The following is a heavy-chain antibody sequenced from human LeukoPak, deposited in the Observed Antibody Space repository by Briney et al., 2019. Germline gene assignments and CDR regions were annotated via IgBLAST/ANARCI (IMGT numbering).Heavy chain of an antibody. D-gene: IGHD6-13*01. J-gene: IGHJ6*03. CDR2: INPSGGST. V-gene: IGHV1-46*01. CDR1: GYTFTSYY. CDR3: ARWYSSSWYDYYYYYYMDV. Sequence: ASVKVSCKASGYTFTSYYMHWVRQAPGQGLEWMGIINPSGGSTSYAQKFQGRVTMTRDTSISTAYMELSRLRSDDTAVYYCARWYSSSWYDYYYYYYMDVWGKGTTVTISS.